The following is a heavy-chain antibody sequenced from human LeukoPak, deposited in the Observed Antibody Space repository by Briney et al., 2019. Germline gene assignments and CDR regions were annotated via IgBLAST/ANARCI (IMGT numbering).Heavy chain of an antibody. CDR2: ISSSTSFT. Sequence: MSGGSLRLSRAASGFMFSDYYMSWLRQAPGKGLEWISYISSSTSFTNYADSAKGRFSTSRDNSKNTLYLQMNSLRAEDTAVYYCAKGSGGSSYSSLDYWGQGTLVTVSS. J-gene: IGHJ4*02. V-gene: IGHV3-11*05. D-gene: IGHD2-21*01. CDR3: AKGSGGSSYSSLDY. CDR1: GFMFSDYY.